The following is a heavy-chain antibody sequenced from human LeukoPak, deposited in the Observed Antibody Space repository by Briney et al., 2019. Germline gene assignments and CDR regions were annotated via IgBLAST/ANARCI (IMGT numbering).Heavy chain of an antibody. D-gene: IGHD2-2*01. V-gene: IGHV3-30*04. Sequence: GRSLRLSCAASGFTFSSSAMHWVRQAPGKGLEWVAVISYDGSNKYCADSVKGRFTISRDNSKNTLYLQMNSLRAEDTAVYYCARDPPEYQLLFDYWGQGTLVTVSS. CDR2: ISYDGSNK. CDR1: GFTFSSSA. J-gene: IGHJ4*02. CDR3: ARDPPEYQLLFDY.